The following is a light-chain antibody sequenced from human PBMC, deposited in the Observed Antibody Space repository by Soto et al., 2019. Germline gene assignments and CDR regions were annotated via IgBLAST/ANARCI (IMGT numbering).Light chain of an antibody. V-gene: IGKV1-9*01. CDR2: AAS. CDR3: QHHNNYPTLS. Sequence: DIQLTQSPSFLSASVGDRVTITCRASQGISSYLAWYQQKPGMAPKLLIYAASTLQGGVPSTFSGSGSGTEFTLTTSGPQPEDFATYYCQHHNNYPTLSFGPGTKVDIK. J-gene: IGKJ3*01. CDR1: QGISSY.